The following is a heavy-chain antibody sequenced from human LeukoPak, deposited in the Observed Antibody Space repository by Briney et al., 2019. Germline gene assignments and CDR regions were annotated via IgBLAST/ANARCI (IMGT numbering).Heavy chain of an antibody. Sequence: SETLSLTCAVYGGSFGGYYWSWIRQPPGKGLEWIGEINHSGSTNYNPSLKSRVTISVDTSKNQFSLKLSSVTAADTAVYYCARGLNAIAAAGTGISFDYWGQGTLVTVSS. V-gene: IGHV4-34*01. D-gene: IGHD6-13*01. CDR2: INHSGST. J-gene: IGHJ4*02. CDR1: GGSFGGYY. CDR3: ARGLNAIAAAGTGISFDY.